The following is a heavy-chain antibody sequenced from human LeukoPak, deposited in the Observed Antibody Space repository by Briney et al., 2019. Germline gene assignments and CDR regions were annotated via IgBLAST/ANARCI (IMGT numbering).Heavy chain of an antibody. CDR1: GFTFSSYA. J-gene: IGHJ6*02. CDR2: ISYDGSNK. CDR3: ARDCCSSTSWQYGMDV. D-gene: IGHD2-2*01. Sequence: HAGGSLRLACAASGFTFSSYAMHWVRQAPGKGLEWVAVISYDGSNKYYADSVEGRFTISRDNSKNTLYLQMNSLRAEDTAMYYCARDCCSSTSWQYGMDVWGQGTTVTVSS. V-gene: IGHV3-30-3*01.